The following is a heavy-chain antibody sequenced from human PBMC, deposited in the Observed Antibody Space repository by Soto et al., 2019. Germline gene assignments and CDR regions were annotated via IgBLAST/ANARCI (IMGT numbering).Heavy chain of an antibody. CDR2: IIPIFGTA. J-gene: IGHJ5*02. D-gene: IGHD2-15*01. CDR1: GGTFSSYA. Sequence: QVQLVQSGAEVKKPGSSVKVSCKASGGTFSSYAISWVRQDPGQGLEWMGGIIPIFGTANYAQKFQGRVTITADESTSTAYMELSSLRSEDTAVYYGARGKDVVVVAATPFDPWGQGTLVTASS. CDR3: ARGKDVVVVAATPFDP. V-gene: IGHV1-69*12.